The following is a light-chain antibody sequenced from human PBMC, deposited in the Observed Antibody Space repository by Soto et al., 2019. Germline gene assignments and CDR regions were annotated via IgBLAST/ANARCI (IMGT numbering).Light chain of an antibody. CDR2: EVT. Sequence: QSALTQPPSASGSPGQSVTISCTGTSSDVGGYNSVSWYQQHPGKAPKLIIYEVTERPSGVPDRFSGSKSGNTASLTVSGLQAEDEADYYCCSYAGSNKRLFG. V-gene: IGLV2-8*01. CDR3: CSYAGSNKRL. J-gene: IGLJ1*01. CDR1: SSDVGGYNS.